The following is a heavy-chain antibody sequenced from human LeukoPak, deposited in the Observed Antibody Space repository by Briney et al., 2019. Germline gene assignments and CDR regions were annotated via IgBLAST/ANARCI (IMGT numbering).Heavy chain of an antibody. CDR2: MNPSSGVT. D-gene: IGHD2-15*01. J-gene: IGHJ4*02. V-gene: IGHV1-2*06. Sequence: ASVSVSCKAPGYTFSGYQVHWLRQAPGQGLEWMGRMNPSSGVTNYAQKFQGRVTMTRDTSINTAYLDLSALKSDDTAVYYCASRAASVTLGYWGQGTLVTVSS. CDR3: ASRAASVTLGY. CDR1: GYTFSGYQ.